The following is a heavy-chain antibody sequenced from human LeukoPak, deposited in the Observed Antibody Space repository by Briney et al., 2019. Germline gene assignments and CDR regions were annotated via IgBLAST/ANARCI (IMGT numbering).Heavy chain of an antibody. V-gene: IGHV6-1*01. CDR3: ARARGDYAPYYDYYYGMDV. CDR1: GDSVSSNSAA. CDR2: TYYRSKWYH. Sequence: SQTLSLTCAISGDSVSSNSAAWTWVRQSPSRGLHWLRRTYYRSKWYHDYAVSVESRITIKPDTSKNQFSLQVNSVTPEDTAVYYCARARGDYAPYYDYYYGMDVWGQGTTVTVAS. D-gene: IGHD4-17*01. J-gene: IGHJ6*02.